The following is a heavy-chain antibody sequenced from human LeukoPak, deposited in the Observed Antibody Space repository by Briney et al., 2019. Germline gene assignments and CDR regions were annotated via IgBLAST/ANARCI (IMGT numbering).Heavy chain of an antibody. Sequence: ASVKVSCKASGYTFTDYYIHWVRQAPGQGLEWMGWINPKSGDTNSAQKFQGRITMTRDTSITTVYMELRRLRSDDTAPFYCARGTVVSRVAAAAYWGQGSLVTVSA. CDR1: GYTFTDYY. J-gene: IGHJ4*02. V-gene: IGHV1-2*02. D-gene: IGHD3-22*01. CDR2: INPKSGDT. CDR3: ARGTVVSRVAAAAY.